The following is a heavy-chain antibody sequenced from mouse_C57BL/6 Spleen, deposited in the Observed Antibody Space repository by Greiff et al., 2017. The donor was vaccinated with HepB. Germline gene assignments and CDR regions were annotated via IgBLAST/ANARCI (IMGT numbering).Heavy chain of an antibody. J-gene: IGHJ1*03. D-gene: IGHD1-1*01. Sequence: VQLQQSGAELMKPGASVKLSCKATGYTFTGYWIEWVKQMPGHGLEWIGEILPGSGSTNYNEKFKGKATFTADTSSITAYMQLSSLTTEDSAIYDCARGGNDYGSSLSYWYFDVWGTGTTVTVSS. CDR1: GYTFTGYW. V-gene: IGHV1-9*01. CDR2: ILPGSGST. CDR3: ARGGNDYGSSLSYWYFDV.